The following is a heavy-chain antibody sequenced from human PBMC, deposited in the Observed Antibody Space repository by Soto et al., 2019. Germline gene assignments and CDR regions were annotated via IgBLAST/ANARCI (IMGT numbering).Heavy chain of an antibody. V-gene: IGHV1-69*01. D-gene: IGHD1-26*01. J-gene: IGHJ4*02. Sequence: QVQLVQSGAEVKKPGSSVKVSCKASGGTFSSYSINWVRQAPGQGLEWMGEIIPIFGTANYAQKFQGRVTMTADESTSTTYMELSSLRSVDTAVYYCARDGGRHSGGIDYWGQGTLVTVSS. CDR2: IIPIFGTA. CDR1: GGTFSSYS. CDR3: ARDGGRHSGGIDY.